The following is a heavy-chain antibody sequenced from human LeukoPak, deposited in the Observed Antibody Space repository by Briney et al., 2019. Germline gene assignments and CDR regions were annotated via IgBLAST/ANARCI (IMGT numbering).Heavy chain of an antibody. D-gene: IGHD5-12*01. J-gene: IGHJ6*02. CDR2: IYSGGST. V-gene: IGHV3-66*01. CDR3: AREAGGQRFGAAYYYYGMDV. CDR1: GFTVSSNY. Sequence: GGSLRLSCAASGFTVSSNYMSWVRQAPGKGLEWVSVIYSGGSTYYADSVKGRFTISRDNSKNTLYLQMNSLRAEDTAVYYCAREAGGQRFGAAYYYYGMDVGGQGTTVPVPS.